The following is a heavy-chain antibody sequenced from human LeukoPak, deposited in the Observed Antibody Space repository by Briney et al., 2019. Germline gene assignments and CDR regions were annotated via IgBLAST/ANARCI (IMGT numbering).Heavy chain of an antibody. V-gene: IGHV1-2*02. D-gene: IGHD6-6*01. CDR2: INPNSGGT. CDR3: ARGADIAASSFDY. Sequence: ASVKVSCKASGYTFTGYYMHWVRQAPGQGLEWMGWINPNSGGTNYAQKFQGRVTMTRDTSISTAYMELSRLRSDDTAVYYCARGADIAASSFDYWGQGTLVTVSS. CDR1: GYTFTGYY. J-gene: IGHJ4*02.